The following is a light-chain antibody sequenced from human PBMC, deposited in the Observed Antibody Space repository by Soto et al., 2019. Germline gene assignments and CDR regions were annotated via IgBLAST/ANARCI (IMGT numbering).Light chain of an antibody. CDR2: HNT. V-gene: IGLV1-44*01. CDR3: AVWDDTLKAVV. Sequence: QSVVTQPPSASGTPGQRVTISCSGSSSNVGSNTVDWYQLLPGTAPKLLIYHNTQRPSGVPDRLSGSKSGTSASLAISGLQSEDEADYYCAVWDDTLKAVVFGGGTKLTVL. J-gene: IGLJ2*01. CDR1: SSNVGSNT.